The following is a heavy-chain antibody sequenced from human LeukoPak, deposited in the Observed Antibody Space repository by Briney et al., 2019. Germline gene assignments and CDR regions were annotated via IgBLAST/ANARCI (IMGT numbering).Heavy chain of an antibody. CDR2: ISGSGGST. Sequence: GGSLRLSCAASGFTFSSYAMSWVRQAPGKGLEWVSAISGSGGSTYYADSVKGRFTISRDNSKNTLYLQMNSLRAEDTAVYYCARSPHYYDSSGYYYQFEYWGQGTLVTVSS. CDR3: ARSPHYYDSSGYYYQFEY. D-gene: IGHD3-22*01. J-gene: IGHJ4*02. CDR1: GFTFSSYA. V-gene: IGHV3-23*01.